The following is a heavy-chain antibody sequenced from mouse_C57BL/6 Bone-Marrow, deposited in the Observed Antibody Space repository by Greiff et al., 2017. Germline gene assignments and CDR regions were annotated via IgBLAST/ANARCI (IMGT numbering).Heavy chain of an antibody. CDR2: IHPNSGST. CDR3: AIPLYSNYPFAD. D-gene: IGHD2-5*01. V-gene: IGHV1-64*01. Sequence: QVQLQQPGAELVKPGASVKLSCKASGYTFTSYWMHWVKQRPGQGLEWIGMIHPNSGSTNYNEKFKSKATLTVDKSSSTAYMQLSSLTSEDSAVYYCAIPLYSNYPFADWGQGTLVTVSA. CDR1: GYTFTSYW. J-gene: IGHJ3*01.